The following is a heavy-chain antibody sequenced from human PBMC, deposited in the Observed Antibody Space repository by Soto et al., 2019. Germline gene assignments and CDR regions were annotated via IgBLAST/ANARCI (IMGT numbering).Heavy chain of an antibody. Sequence: QLLESGGTLIQPGGSLRLSCAVSGFTFDNYAMSWVRQPPGKGLEWVSGGSATGRNKVYADSVKGRFTISRDNSNKSLFLQMSDLRAEDTALYYCATGGYNDLVSGFSAPAFWGQGTLVTVSS. CDR1: GFTFDNYA. J-gene: IGHJ4*02. V-gene: IGHV3-23*01. CDR3: ATGGYNDLVSGFSAPAF. D-gene: IGHD3-3*01. CDR2: GSATGRNK.